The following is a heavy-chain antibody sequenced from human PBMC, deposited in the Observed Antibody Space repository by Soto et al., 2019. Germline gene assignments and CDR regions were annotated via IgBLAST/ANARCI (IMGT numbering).Heavy chain of an antibody. Sequence: QLQLQESGSGLVKPSETLSLTCMVSNGSISSRSSYWGWIRPTPGKGLEWIGSIYLIGNTYYIPSLKCRVTISIDTSNTKFSLKMNSVTAAAPAVYFCVGQDYRARVYYFENLGQGALVTVSS. CDR2: IYLIGNT. V-gene: IGHV4-39*01. CDR3: VGQDYRARVYYFEN. J-gene: IGHJ4*02. D-gene: IGHD4-17*01. CDR1: NGSISSRSSY.